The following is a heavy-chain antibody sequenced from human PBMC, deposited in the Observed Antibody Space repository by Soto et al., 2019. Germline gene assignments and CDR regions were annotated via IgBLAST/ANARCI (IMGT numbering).Heavy chain of an antibody. J-gene: IGHJ4*02. D-gene: IGHD5-18*01. Sequence: LRLSCAASGFIFGAYGMHWVRQAPGKGLEWVAVMSYDGSRKYYADSVKGRFTISRDNSNNTLSLEMNSLRTEDTAVYYCARDLYSYGYPDYWGQGTLVTAPQ. V-gene: IGHV3-30*03. CDR2: MSYDGSRK. CDR1: GFIFGAYG. CDR3: ARDLYSYGYPDY.